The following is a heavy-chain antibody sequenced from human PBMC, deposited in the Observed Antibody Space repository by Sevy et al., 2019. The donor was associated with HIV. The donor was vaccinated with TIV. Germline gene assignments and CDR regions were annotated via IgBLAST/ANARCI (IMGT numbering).Heavy chain of an antibody. CDR2: ISHDGRNNK. Sequence: GGSLRLSCAASGFTFSEFGMHWVRQAPGKGLEWVAVISHDGRNNKYNADSVKGRFTISRDNSKNTLYLQMNALRADDTAVYYCAKDVPDQSWYDDFWSGSPCFDYWGRGILVTVSS. J-gene: IGHJ4*02. CDR1: GFTFSEFG. V-gene: IGHV3-30*04. CDR3: AKDVPDQSWYDDFWSGSPCFDY. D-gene: IGHD3-3*01.